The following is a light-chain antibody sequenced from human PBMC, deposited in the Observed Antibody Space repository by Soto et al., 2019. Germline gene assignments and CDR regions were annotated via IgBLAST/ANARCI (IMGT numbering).Light chain of an antibody. CDR3: MQTTQFPLN. J-gene: IGKJ4*01. CDR2: EVS. Sequence: DIVLTQTPLSSPVTLGQPASISCRSSQSLVHSDGNTYLNWLQQRPGQPPRLLIYEVSNRFSGVPDRFSGSGAGTDFTLEISRVEAEDVGVYYCMQTTQFPLNFGGGTQVESK. CDR1: QSLVHSDGNTY. V-gene: IGKV2-24*01.